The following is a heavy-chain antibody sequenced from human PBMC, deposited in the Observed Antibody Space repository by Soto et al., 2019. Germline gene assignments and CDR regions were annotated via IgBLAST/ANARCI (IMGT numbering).Heavy chain of an antibody. J-gene: IGHJ5*02. D-gene: IGHD1-26*01. CDR2: INSDGTTT. Sequence: EVQLVESGGGLVQPGGSLRLSCAASGFTFSSYWMHWVRQAPGKGLVWVSRINSDGTTTTYADPVKGRFTISRDNAKKTVYLQMDSPSAEETAVYYCATGGTGSYNWFNAWGRGTLVTVSS. CDR1: GFTFSSYW. V-gene: IGHV3-74*01. CDR3: ATGGTGSYNWFNA.